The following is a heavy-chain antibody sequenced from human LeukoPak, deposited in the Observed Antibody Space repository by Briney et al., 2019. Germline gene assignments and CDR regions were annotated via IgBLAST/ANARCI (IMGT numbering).Heavy chain of an antibody. D-gene: IGHD5-18*01. V-gene: IGHV3-23*01. CDR3: ASTGHSYGYGYFDY. Sequence: GGSLRLSCAASGFTVSSNYMSWVRQAPGKGLEWVSAISGSGGSTYYADSVKGRFTISRDNSKNTLYLQMNSLRAEDTAVYYCASTGHSYGYGYFDYWGQGTLVTVSS. CDR1: GFTVSSNY. J-gene: IGHJ4*02. CDR2: ISGSGGST.